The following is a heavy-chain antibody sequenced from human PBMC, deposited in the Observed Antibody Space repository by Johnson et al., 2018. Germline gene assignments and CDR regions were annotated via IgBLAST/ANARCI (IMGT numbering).Heavy chain of an antibody. CDR2: ISWNSDSI. CDR1: GFTFDDYA. J-gene: IGHJ3*02. D-gene: IGHD4-23*01. Sequence: VQLVQSGGGVVQPGRSLRLSCAASGFTFDDYAMHWVRQAPGKGLEWVSGISWNSDSIGYADSMKGRFTISRDNAKNSLYLQMNSLRAEDTALYYCAKDQMTTVATGNAFDIWGQGTMVTVSS. CDR3: AKDQMTTVATGNAFDI. V-gene: IGHV3-9*01.